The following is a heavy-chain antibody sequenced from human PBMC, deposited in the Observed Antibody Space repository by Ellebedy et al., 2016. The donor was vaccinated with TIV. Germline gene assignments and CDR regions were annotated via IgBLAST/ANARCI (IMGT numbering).Heavy chain of an antibody. CDR1: GFTFSDHY. CDR2: FNPRDGGT. V-gene: IGHV1-24*01. J-gene: IGHJ4*02. CDR3: ATEAWDLGD. D-gene: IGHD1-26*01. Sequence: GGSLRLXXAASGFTFSDHYMDWARQAPGKGLEWMGTFNPRDGGTNYAQKFQDRVTMTEDPSRDTAYLELSSLTFDDTAVYYCATEAWDLGDWGQGTLVTVSS.